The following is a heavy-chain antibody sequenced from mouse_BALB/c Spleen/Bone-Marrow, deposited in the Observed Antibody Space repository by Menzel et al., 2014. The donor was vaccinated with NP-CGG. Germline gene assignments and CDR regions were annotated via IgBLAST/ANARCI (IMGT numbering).Heavy chain of an antibody. CDR3: AKSGNVQNAIDY. Sequence: LVESGAELVRPGVSVKISCKGSGYTFTNNAIHWVRQSRAKSLEWIGIISTYYGDTTYNQKYKGKATMTVDKSSSTAYMKLARLASEDSAIYSRAKSGNVQNAIDYWGQGSSVTGSS. CDR2: ISTYYGDT. CDR1: GYTFTNNA. J-gene: IGHJ4*01. V-gene: IGHV1S137*01.